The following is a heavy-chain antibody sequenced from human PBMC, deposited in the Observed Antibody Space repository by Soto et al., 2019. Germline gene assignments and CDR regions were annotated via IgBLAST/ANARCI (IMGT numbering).Heavy chain of an antibody. CDR2: ISWNSGSI. V-gene: IGHV3-9*01. CDR1: GFTFDDYA. CDR3: EAHPLLGGDTTRPYY. Sequence: DVQLVESGGGLVQPGRSLRLSCAASGFTFDDYAMHWVRQAPGKGLEWVSGISWNSGSIGYADSVKGRFTISRDNAKNSLYLQVNSLRAEDTALYYCEAHPLLGGDTTRPYYWGQGTLVTVSS. J-gene: IGHJ4*02. D-gene: IGHD1-26*01.